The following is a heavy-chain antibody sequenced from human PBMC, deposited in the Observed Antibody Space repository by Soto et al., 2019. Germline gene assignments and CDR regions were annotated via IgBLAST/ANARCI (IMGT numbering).Heavy chain of an antibody. CDR1: GFTFTSSA. J-gene: IGHJ4*02. Sequence: SVKVSCKASGFTFTSSAVQWVRQARGQRLEWIGWIVVGSGNTNYAQKFQERVTITRDMSTSTAYMELSSLRSEDTAVYYCAAAGHSSGWPFDYWGQGTLVTVSS. CDR2: IVVGSGNT. V-gene: IGHV1-58*01. D-gene: IGHD6-19*01. CDR3: AAAGHSSGWPFDY.